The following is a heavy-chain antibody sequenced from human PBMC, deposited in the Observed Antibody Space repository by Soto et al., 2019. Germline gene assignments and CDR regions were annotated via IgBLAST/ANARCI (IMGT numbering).Heavy chain of an antibody. J-gene: IGHJ6*02. CDR3: ARGRRGTYYDFWSGYYYYGMDV. D-gene: IGHD3-3*01. CDR2: ISYDGSNK. CDR1: GFTFSSYA. V-gene: IGHV3-30-3*01. Sequence: GGSLRLSCAASGFTFSSYAMHWVRQAPGKGLEWVAVISYDGSNKYYADSVKGRFTISRDNSKNTLYLQMNSLRAEDTAVYYCARGRRGTYYDFWSGYYYYGMDVWGQGTTVTVSS.